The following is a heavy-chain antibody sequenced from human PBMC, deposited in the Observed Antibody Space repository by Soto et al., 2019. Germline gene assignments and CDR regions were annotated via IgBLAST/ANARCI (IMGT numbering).Heavy chain of an antibody. J-gene: IGHJ4*02. CDR2: ISSSSYI. D-gene: IGHD6-13*01. CDR1: GFTFSSYS. CDR3: ARGWPLQQLPDY. Sequence: EVQLVESGGGLVKPGGSLRLSCAASGFTFSSYSMNWVRQAPGKGLEWVSSISSSSYIYYADSVKGRFTISRDNAKNSLYLQMNSLRAEDTAVYYCARGWPLQQLPDYWGQGTLVTVSS. V-gene: IGHV3-21*01.